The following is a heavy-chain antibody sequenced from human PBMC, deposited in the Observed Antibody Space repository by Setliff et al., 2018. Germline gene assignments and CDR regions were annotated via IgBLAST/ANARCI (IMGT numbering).Heavy chain of an antibody. CDR3: ARDGSAFFYQN. D-gene: IGHD1-26*01. CDR1: GYTFTDSF. CDR2: INPNRDDT. V-gene: IGHV1-2*02. J-gene: IGHJ4*02. Sequence: ASVKVSCKASGYTFTDSFIHWVRQAPGQGFEWLVWINPNRDDTKYAQKFQHRILMAKDTSLNTFYVELSSLRSDDTATYYCARDGSAFFYQNWGQGSLVTVSS.